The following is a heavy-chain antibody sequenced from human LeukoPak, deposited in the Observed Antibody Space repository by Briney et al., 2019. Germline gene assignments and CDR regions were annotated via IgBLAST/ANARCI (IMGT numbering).Heavy chain of an antibody. CDR3: ARQNHDIGTNWFDP. Sequence: SETLSLTCSVSGDSIRSVHYYWGWMRQPPGRGLEGIGSIYDTGSTYYNPSLKSRVTIFVDTSKNQFSLRLTSVTAADTAMYYCARQNHDIGTNWFDPWGQGTLVTVSS. V-gene: IGHV4-39*01. CDR2: IYDTGST. CDR1: GDSIRSVHYY. D-gene: IGHD3-9*01. J-gene: IGHJ5*02.